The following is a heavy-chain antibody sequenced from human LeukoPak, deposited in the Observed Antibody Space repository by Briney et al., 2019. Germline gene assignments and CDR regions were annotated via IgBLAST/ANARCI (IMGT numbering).Heavy chain of an antibody. D-gene: IGHD2-2*01. CDR1: GGSISSYY. V-gene: IGHV4-38-2*02. CDR3: ARVREGGYCSSTSCSHYYYYYYMDV. Sequence: PSETLSLTCTVSGGSISSYYWGWIRQPPGKGLEWIGSIYHSGSTYYNPSLKSRVTISVDTSKNQFSLKLSSVTAADTAVYYCARVREGGYCSSTSCSHYYYYYYMDVWGRGTTVTVSS. CDR2: IYHSGST. J-gene: IGHJ6*03.